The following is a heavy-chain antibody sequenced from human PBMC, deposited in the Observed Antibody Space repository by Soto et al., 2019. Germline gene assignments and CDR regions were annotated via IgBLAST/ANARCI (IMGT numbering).Heavy chain of an antibody. CDR3: AKDFGYSYLPTPIDY. J-gene: IGHJ4*02. V-gene: IGHV3-23*01. CDR1: GFTFSSYA. D-gene: IGHD5-18*01. CDR2: ISGSGGST. Sequence: GGSLRLSCAASGFTFSSYAMSWVRQAPGKGLEWVSAISGSGGSTYYADSVKGRFTISRDNSKNTLYLQMNSLRAEDTAVYYCAKDFGYSYLPTPIDYWGQGTLVTVSS.